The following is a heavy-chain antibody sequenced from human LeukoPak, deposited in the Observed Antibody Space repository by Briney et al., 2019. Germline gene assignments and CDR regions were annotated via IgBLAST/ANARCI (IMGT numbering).Heavy chain of an antibody. Sequence: ASVKVSCKASGYTFTGFYIHWVRQAPGQGLEWMGWINPNSGGTNYAQKFQGRVTMTRDTSISTAYMELSRLRSDDTAVYYCARVAGTTVTHPFDYWGQGTLVTVPS. V-gene: IGHV1-2*02. CDR1: GYTFTGFY. J-gene: IGHJ4*02. CDR2: INPNSGGT. D-gene: IGHD4-17*01. CDR3: ARVAGTTVTHPFDY.